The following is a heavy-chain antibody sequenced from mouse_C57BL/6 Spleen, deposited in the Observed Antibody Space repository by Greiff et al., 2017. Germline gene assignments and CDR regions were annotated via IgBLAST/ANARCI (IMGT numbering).Heavy chain of an antibody. V-gene: IGHV1-69*01. CDR3: ARGGNFAY. CDR2: IDPSDSYT. D-gene: IGHD2-1*01. J-gene: IGHJ3*01. Sequence: QVQLQQPGAELLMPGASVKLSCKASGYTFTSYWMHWVKQRPGQGLEWIGEIDPSDSYTNYNQKFKGKSTLTVDKSSSTAYMQLSSLTSEDSAVYFCARGGNFAYWGQGTLVTVSA. CDR1: GYTFTSYW.